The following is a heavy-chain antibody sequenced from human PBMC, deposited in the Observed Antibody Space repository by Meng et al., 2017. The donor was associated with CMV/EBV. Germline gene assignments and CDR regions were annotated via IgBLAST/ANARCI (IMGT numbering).Heavy chain of an antibody. Sequence: ASVKVSCKASGYTFTSYDINWVRQATGQGLEWMGWMNPNSGNTGYAQKFQGRVTITRNTSISTAYMELSILRSEDTAVYYCARVGIYYDFWSGSPTGGWFDPWGQGTLVTVSS. D-gene: IGHD3-3*01. CDR1: GYTFTSYD. CDR3: ARVGIYYDFWSGSPTGGWFDP. V-gene: IGHV1-8*03. CDR2: MNPNSGNT. J-gene: IGHJ5*02.